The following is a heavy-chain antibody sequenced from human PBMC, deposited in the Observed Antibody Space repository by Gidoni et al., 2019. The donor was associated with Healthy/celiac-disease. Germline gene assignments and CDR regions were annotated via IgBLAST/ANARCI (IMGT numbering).Heavy chain of an antibody. D-gene: IGHD6-6*01. V-gene: IGHV1-58*01. CDR1: GFTFTRSA. CDR2: IVVGSGNT. Sequence: QMQLVQSGPELKKHGTSVKVSCKASGFTFTRSAVQWVRQARGQRLEWIGWIVVGSGNTNYAQKFQERVTITRDMSTSTAYMELSSLRSEDTAVYYCAAEKGYSSSSHYYGMDVWGQGTTVTVSS. CDR3: AAEKGYSSSSHYYGMDV. J-gene: IGHJ6*02.